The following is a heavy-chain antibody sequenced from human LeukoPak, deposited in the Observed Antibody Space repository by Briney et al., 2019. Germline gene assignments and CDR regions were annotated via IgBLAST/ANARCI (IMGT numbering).Heavy chain of an antibody. Sequence: GGSLRLSCAGSGFTFNTYGMIWVRQAPGKGLEWVSYISSSTTTITYADSVKGRFTISRDNSKNTLYLQMNSLRAEDTAVYYCAKDPTHYRVWDDYDSRRLSHWGQGTLVTVSS. CDR2: ISSSTTTI. CDR3: AKDPTHYRVWDDYDSRRLSH. CDR1: GFTFNTYG. J-gene: IGHJ4*02. D-gene: IGHD3-22*01. V-gene: IGHV3-48*01.